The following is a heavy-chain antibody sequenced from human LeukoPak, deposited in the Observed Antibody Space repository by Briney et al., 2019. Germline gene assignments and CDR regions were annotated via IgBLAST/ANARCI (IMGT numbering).Heavy chain of an antibody. V-gene: IGHV3-48*03. J-gene: IGHJ6*02. D-gene: IGHD2-2*01. CDR1: GFTFSSYE. Sequence: GGSLRLSCAASGFTFSSYEFNWVRQAPGKGPEWVSYISSSGRTIFYADSVKGRFTISRDNAKNSLYLQMNSLRAEDTAVYHCARGDEYCSSTSCYAGPSYGLDVWGQGTTVTVSS. CDR2: ISSSGRTI. CDR3: ARGDEYCSSTSCYAGPSYGLDV.